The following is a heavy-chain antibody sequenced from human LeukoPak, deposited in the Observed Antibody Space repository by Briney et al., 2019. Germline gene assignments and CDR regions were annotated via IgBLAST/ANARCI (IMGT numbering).Heavy chain of an antibody. CDR1: GFTVSSNY. CDR3: ARGSSGYSNVY. V-gene: IGHV3-53*01. J-gene: IGHJ4*02. CDR2: IYSGGST. Sequence: GGSLRLSCAASGFTVSSNYMSWVRQAPGKGLEWVSVIYSGGSTYDADSVKGRLTISRDNSKNTLYLQMNSLRAEDTAVYYCARGSSGYSNVYWGQGTLVTVSS. D-gene: IGHD3-22*01.